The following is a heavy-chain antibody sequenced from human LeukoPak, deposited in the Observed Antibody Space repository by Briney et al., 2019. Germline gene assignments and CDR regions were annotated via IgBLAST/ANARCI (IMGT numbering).Heavy chain of an antibody. V-gene: IGHV4-59*11. D-gene: IGHD5-18*01. Sequence: SETLSLTCTVSGASTASHYWTWLRQPPGKELEWIAYMFDTVSTKFNPSLKSRLTLSVDTSKKQLSLGLSSVTAADTAVYYCATIKRGSTYGYFDFWGQGIKVTVSS. CDR2: MFDTVST. CDR1: GASTASHY. J-gene: IGHJ4*02. CDR3: ATIKRGSTYGYFDF.